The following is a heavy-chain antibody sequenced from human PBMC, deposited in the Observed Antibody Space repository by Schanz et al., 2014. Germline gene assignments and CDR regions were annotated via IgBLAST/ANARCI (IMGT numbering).Heavy chain of an antibody. D-gene: IGHD3-10*01. V-gene: IGHV3-30*18. CDR2: ISLDGSNQ. J-gene: IGHJ4*02. CDR3: VKEGTVVSGSPRDY. CDR1: GFAFSDYG. Sequence: QVQLVESGGGVVQPGKSLRLSCAASGFAFSDYGMHWVRQAPGKGLEWVAIISLDGSNQYYADSVKGRFTISRDNSKNTLDLQMSSLRAEDTAVYYCVKEGTVVSGSPRDYWGQGALVTVSS.